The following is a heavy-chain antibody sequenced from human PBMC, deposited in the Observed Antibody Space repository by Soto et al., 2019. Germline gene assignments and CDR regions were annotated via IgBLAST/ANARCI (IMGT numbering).Heavy chain of an antibody. Sequence: PGESLKISCKGSGYSFTSYWISWVRQMPGKGLEWMGRIDPSDSYTNYSPSFQGHVTISADKSISTAYLQWSSLKASDTAMYYWAARYPEFRDEMDEGDQETTVTVSS. J-gene: IGHJ6*02. CDR3: AARYPEFRDEMDE. CDR2: IDPSDSYT. D-gene: IGHD3-16*02. CDR1: GYSFTSYW. V-gene: IGHV5-10-1*01.